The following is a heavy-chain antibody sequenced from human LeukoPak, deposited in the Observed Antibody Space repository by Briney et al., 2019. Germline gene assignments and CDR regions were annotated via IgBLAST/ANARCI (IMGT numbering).Heavy chain of an antibody. V-gene: IGHV3-23*01. J-gene: IGHJ4*02. CDR1: RFTFSSYS. Sequence: GGSLRLSCAASRFTFSSYSMRWVRQAPGKGLEWVSTISGGGYTTYYADSVRGRFTISRDNSKNTLFLQMNSLRPEDTAVYYCAKDPHPSYCPRECYGGWGQGTLVTVSS. CDR3: AKDPHPSYCPRECYGG. CDR2: ISGGGYTT. D-gene: IGHD4/OR15-4a*01.